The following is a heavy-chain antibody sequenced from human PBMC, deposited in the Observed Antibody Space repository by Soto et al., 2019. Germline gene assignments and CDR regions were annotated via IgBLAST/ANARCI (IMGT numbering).Heavy chain of an antibody. CDR3: ARVPFFDKRIDY. CDR2: IYYSGST. D-gene: IGHD3-3*01. CDR1: GGSISSYY. V-gene: IGHV4-59*01. Sequence: SETLSLTCTFSGGSISSYYWSWIRQPPGKGLEWIGYIYYSGSTNYNPSLKSRVTISVDTSKNQFSLKLSSVTAADTAVYYCARVPFFDKRIDYWGQGTLVTVSS. J-gene: IGHJ4*02.